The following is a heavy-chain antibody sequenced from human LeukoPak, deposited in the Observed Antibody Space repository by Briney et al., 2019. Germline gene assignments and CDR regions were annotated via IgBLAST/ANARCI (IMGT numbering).Heavy chain of an antibody. V-gene: IGHV4-31*03. J-gene: IGHJ6*02. CDR3: ARVPFEPMDYYYGMDV. Sequence: SQTLSLTCTVSRGSIRSGGYYWSWIRQHPGKGLEWIGYIYYSGSTYYNPSLKSRVTISVDTSKNQFSLKLSSVTAADTAVYYCARVPFEPMDYYYGMDVWGQGTTVTVSS. CDR1: RGSIRSGGYY. D-gene: IGHD3-10*01. CDR2: IYYSGST.